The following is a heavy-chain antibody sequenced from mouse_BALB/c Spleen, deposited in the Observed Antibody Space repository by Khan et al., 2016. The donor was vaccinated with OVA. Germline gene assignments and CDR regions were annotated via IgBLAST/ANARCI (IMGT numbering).Heavy chain of an antibody. Sequence: QVQLKQSGPGLVAPSQSLSITCTVSGFSLTSYGVHWVRQPPGKGLEWLGVIWTGGSTNYNSPLMSRLSISKDNSKSQVFLKMNSLQTDDTAMYYWARYDGNYGWYFDVWGAGSTVTVSS. CDR3: ARYDGNYGWYFDV. CDR1: GFSLTSYG. D-gene: IGHD2-1*01. V-gene: IGHV2-9*02. CDR2: IWTGGST. J-gene: IGHJ1*01.